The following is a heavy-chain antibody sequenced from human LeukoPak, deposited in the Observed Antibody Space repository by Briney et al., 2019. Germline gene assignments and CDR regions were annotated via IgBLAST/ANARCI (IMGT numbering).Heavy chain of an antibody. Sequence: ASVKVSCKVSGYTLTVLSMHWVRQAPGKGLEWMRGFDPEDGETIYAQKFQGRVTMTEDTSTDTAYMELSSLRSEDAAVYYCATSPSGGAAAGNGFLGVGYWGQGTLVTVSS. V-gene: IGHV1-24*01. J-gene: IGHJ4*02. CDR1: GYTLTVLS. D-gene: IGHD6-13*01. CDR2: FDPEDGET. CDR3: ATSPSGGAAAGNGFLGVGY.